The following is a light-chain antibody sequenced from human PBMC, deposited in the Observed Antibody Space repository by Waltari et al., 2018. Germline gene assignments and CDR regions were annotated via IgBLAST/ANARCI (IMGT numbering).Light chain of an antibody. V-gene: IGLV3-21*03. CDR3: QVWDSSSDHV. Sequence: SYVLPQPPSVSVAPGKTARITCGGNNIGSKSVHWYQQKPGQAPVLVVYDDSDRPSGIPGRFSGSNSGNTATLTISRVEAGDEADYYCQVWDSSSDHVFGTGTKVTVL. J-gene: IGLJ1*01. CDR2: DDS. CDR1: NIGSKS.